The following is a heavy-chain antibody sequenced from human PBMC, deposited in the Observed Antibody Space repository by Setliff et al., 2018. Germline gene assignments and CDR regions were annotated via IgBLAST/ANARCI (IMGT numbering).Heavy chain of an antibody. CDR1: GYAFTSYY. CDR3: ARAGVAAAGKKGVFEH. CDR2: INTGGGSA. J-gene: IGHJ4*02. V-gene: IGHV1-46*01. Sequence: ASVKVSCKASGYAFTSYYMYWVRQAPGQGLEWMGTINTGGGSASTVDQFQGRVTMTRDTSTSTIYLELTSLRSDDTAVYYCARAGVAAAGKKGVFEHWGQGTLVTVSS. D-gene: IGHD6-13*01.